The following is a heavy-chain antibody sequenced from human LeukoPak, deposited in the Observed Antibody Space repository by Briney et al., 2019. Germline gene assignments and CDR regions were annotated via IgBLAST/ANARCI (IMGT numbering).Heavy chain of an antibody. Sequence: PSETLSLTCTVSGGSISSYYWSWIRQPPGKGLEGIGYIYYSGSTNYNPSLKRRVTISVDTSKNQFSLKLSSVTAADTAVYYCARETSQKGAHYMDVWGKGTTVTISS. CDR2: IYYSGST. J-gene: IGHJ6*03. V-gene: IGHV4-59*01. CDR1: GGSISSYY. CDR3: ARETSQKGAHYMDV. D-gene: IGHD3-16*01.